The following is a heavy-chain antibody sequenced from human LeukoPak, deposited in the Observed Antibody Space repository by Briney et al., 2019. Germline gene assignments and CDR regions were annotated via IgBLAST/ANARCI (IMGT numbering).Heavy chain of an antibody. D-gene: IGHD1-26*01. Sequence: GESLRLSCAASGFTVTSNYMNWVRQAPGKGLEWVSVIYSGGTTYYADSVKGRFTISRDNSKNMLYLQMNSLRAEDTAVYYCARDLDRGAGDAFDIWGQGTMVTVSS. J-gene: IGHJ3*02. CDR3: ARDLDRGAGDAFDI. CDR1: GFTVTSNY. V-gene: IGHV3-66*01. CDR2: IYSGGTT.